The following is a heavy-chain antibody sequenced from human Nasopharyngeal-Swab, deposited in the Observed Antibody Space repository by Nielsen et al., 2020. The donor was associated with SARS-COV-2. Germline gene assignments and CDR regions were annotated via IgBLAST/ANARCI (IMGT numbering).Heavy chain of an antibody. J-gene: IGHJ4*02. Sequence: GGSLRFSCAASGFPFRGHWMHWVRQAPGKGLVWVSRINTDGTTTNYADSVKGRFTISRDNAKNALYLQMNSLTADDAGIYYCARDLNWNQADFWGQGTLVTVSS. CDR1: GFPFRGHW. CDR3: ARDLNWNQADF. CDR2: INTDGTTT. V-gene: IGHV3-74*01. D-gene: IGHD1-20*01.